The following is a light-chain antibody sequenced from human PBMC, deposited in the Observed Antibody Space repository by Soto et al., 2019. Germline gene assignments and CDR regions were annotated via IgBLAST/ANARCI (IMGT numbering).Light chain of an antibody. V-gene: IGKV1-9*01. CDR1: QGISSY. CDR3: QQLDSSPYT. J-gene: IGKJ2*01. CDR2: GAS. Sequence: DIQLTQSPSLLSASVGDRVAISCRASQGISSYLAWYHQKPGKAPKLLIHGASTLQSGVPSRFSGSRSGTEFTLTISSLQPEDFATYYCQQLDSSPYTFGQGTKLEMK.